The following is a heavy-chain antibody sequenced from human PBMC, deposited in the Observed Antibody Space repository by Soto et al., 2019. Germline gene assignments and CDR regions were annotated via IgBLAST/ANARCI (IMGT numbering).Heavy chain of an antibody. J-gene: IGHJ4*02. D-gene: IGHD4-17*01. CDR2: VIPVFNTS. CDR3: ARGDEMTAVTIFEY. CDR1: GGAFGRYS. Sequence: QVQLEQSGPEVKRPGTSVKVSCKASGGAFGRYSVSWVRQAPGQGLEWIGGVIPVFNTSNYSLKLQGRVAISADESTSTVFMELRSLRSEDTALYYCARGDEMTAVTIFEYCGQGTLVTVSS. V-gene: IGHV1-69*01.